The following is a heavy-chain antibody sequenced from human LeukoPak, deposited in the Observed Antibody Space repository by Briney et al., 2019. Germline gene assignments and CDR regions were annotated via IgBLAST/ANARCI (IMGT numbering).Heavy chain of an antibody. Sequence: SGGSLRLSCAASGFTFSSYSMNWVRQAPGKGLEWVSSISSSGSYIYYANSVKGRFTISRDNAKNSLYLQMNSLRAEDTAVYYCARDRYSGSPGFDYWGQGTLVTVSA. CDR1: GFTFSSYS. CDR2: ISSSGSYI. J-gene: IGHJ4*02. V-gene: IGHV3-21*01. CDR3: ARDRYSGSPGFDY. D-gene: IGHD5-12*01.